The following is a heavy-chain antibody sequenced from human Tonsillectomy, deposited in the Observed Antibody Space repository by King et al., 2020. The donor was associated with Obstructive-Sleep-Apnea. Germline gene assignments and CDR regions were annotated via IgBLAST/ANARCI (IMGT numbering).Heavy chain of an antibody. CDR1: GFTFDDYA. D-gene: IGHD6-19*01. J-gene: IGHJ4*02. CDR2: VSWNSGSI. Sequence: VQLVESGGGFVQPGRSLRLSCAASGFTFDDYAMHWVRHVPGKGLEWVSGVSWNSGSIGYADSVKGRFTISRDNAKNSLYLQMNRLRPEDTALYFCAKDLSSGWYSPQDYWGQGTLVTVSS. CDR3: AKDLSSGWYSPQDY. V-gene: IGHV3-9*01.